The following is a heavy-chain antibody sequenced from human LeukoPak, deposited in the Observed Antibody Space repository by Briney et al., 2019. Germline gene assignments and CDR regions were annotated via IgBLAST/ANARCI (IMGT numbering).Heavy chain of an antibody. CDR2: ISDTGGRT. Sequence: GGSLRLSCAASGFTFNNYAMYWVRQAPGKGLEWVAGISDTGGRTNYADSVKGRFTISRDNPKNTLYLQMNSLRAEDTAVYFCAKRGVVIRVILVGFHKEAYYFDSWGQGALVTVSS. J-gene: IGHJ4*02. CDR1: GFTFNNYA. V-gene: IGHV3-23*01. CDR3: AKRGVVIRVILVGFHKEAYYFDS. D-gene: IGHD3-22*01.